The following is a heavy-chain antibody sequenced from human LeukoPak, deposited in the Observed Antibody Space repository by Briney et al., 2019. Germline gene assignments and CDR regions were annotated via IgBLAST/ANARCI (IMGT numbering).Heavy chain of an antibody. J-gene: IGHJ6*03. CDR3: ARAREGGDGDYGYSYYYYRDV. CDR1: GFTFSSYW. Sequence: QTGGSLRLSCAASGFTFSSYWMSWVRQAPGKGLEWVANIKQDGSEKYYVDSVKGRFTISRDNAKNSLYLQMNSLRAEDTAVYYWARAREGGDGDYGYSYYYYRDVWGKGTRVTVSS. D-gene: IGHD4/OR15-4a*01. CDR2: IKQDGSEK. V-gene: IGHV3-7*04.